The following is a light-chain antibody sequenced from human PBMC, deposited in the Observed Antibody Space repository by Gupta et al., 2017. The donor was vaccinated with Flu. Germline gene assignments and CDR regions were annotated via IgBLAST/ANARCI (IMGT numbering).Light chain of an antibody. CDR2: GAS. CDR1: QSVSSSY. CDR3: QQYGSSSWT. J-gene: IGKJ1*01. Sequence: GTLSLSPGERATLSCRASQSVSSSYLAWYQQEPGQAPRLLIYGASSRATGIPDRFSGSGSGTDFTLTISRLEPEDFAVYYCQQYGSSSWTFGQGTKVEIK. V-gene: IGKV3-20*01.